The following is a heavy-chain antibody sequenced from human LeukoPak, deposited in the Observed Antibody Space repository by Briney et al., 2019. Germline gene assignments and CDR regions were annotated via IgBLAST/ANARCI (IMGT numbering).Heavy chain of an antibody. D-gene: IGHD5-18*01. J-gene: IGHJ4*02. V-gene: IGHV3-15*01. CDR3: TTSRYSYGYFDY. CDR1: GFTFSNAW. CDR2: IKSKTDGGTA. Sequence: PGGSQRLSCVASGFTFSNAWMSWVSQAPGKGLEWVGRIKSKTDGGTADYAAPVKGRFTISRDDSKDTLYLQMNSLKTEDTAFYCFTTSRYSYGYFDYWGQGTLVTVSS.